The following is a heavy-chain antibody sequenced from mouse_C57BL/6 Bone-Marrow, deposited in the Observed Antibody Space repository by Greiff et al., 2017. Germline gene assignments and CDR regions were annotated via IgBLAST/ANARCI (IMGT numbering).Heavy chain of an antibody. D-gene: IGHD1-1*01. CDR2: IYPGSGST. J-gene: IGHJ4*01. Sequence: QVQLQQPGAELVKPGASVKMSCKASGYTFTSYWITWVKQRPGQGLEWIGDIYPGSGSTNYNEKFKSKATLTVDTSSSTAYMQLSSLTSEDSAVYYCARCEDYYGSSYAMDYWGQGTSVTVSS. CDR3: ARCEDYYGSSYAMDY. V-gene: IGHV1-55*01. CDR1: GYTFTSYW.